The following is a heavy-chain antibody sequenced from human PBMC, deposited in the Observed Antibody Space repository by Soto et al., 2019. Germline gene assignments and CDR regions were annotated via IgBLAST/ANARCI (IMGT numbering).Heavy chain of an antibody. D-gene: IGHD3-22*01. CDR1: GDSVSNSGYY. CDR2: VSFSGSK. CDR3: VRARSTDSRPDY. J-gene: IGHJ4*02. Sequence: LSLTCTVSGDSVSNSGYYWGWIRQSPGKRLEWIGSVSFSGSKYYNPSLRSRVTFSVDTSKTLISLKLRSVTAEDTAVYFCVRARSTDSRPDYWGQGTLVTVSS. V-gene: IGHV4-39*01.